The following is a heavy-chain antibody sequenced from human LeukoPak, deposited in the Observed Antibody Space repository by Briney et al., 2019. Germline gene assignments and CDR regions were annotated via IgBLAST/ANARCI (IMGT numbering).Heavy chain of an antibody. CDR1: GGTFNARA. CDR3: ARRGCGGDCYDFDY. V-gene: IGHV1-18*01. D-gene: IGHD2-21*02. Sequence: ASVKVSCKASGGTFNARAISWVRQAPGQGLEWMGWISAYNGNTNYAQKLQGRVTMTTDTSTSTAYMELRSLRSDDTAVYYCARRGCGGDCYDFDYWGQGTLVTVSS. J-gene: IGHJ4*02. CDR2: ISAYNGNT.